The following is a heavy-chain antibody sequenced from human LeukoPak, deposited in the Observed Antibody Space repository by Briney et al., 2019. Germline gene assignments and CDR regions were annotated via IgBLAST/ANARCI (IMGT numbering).Heavy chain of an antibody. CDR2: ISGTGDST. J-gene: IGHJ4*02. Sequence: QPGGSLRLSCAASGFTFSSYWMSWVRQAPGKGLEWVSAISGTGDSTYYADSVTGRFSISRDNSRNTLYVQMNSLRAEDTAVHYCAKRGLPDYWGQGTLVTVSS. D-gene: IGHD3-10*01. V-gene: IGHV3-23*01. CDR1: GFTFSSYW. CDR3: AKRGLPDY.